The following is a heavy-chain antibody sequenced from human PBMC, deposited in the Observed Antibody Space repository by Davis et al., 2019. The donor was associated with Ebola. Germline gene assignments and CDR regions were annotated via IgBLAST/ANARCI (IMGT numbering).Heavy chain of an antibody. Sequence: MPSETLSLTCSVSGGSISSGAYYWSWIRQHPGKGLDSGSTHYKLPLKSRVTISVDTSKNQFSLKLSSVTAADTAVYYCARGSYGAWFDPWGQGTLVTVSS. V-gene: IGHV4-31*03. CDR3: ARGSYGAWFDP. J-gene: IGHJ5*02. CDR1: GGSISSGAYY. D-gene: IGHD3-10*01. CDR2: SGST.